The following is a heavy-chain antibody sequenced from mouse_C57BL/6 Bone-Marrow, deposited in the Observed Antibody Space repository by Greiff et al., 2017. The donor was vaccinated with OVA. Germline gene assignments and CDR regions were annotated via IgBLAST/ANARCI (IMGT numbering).Heavy chain of an antibody. J-gene: IGHJ2*01. CDR3: ARSGNYDGSSDSDY. CDR2: IFPGSGST. V-gene: IGHV1-75*01. Sequence: QVQLKESGPELVKPGASVKISCKASGYTFTDYYINWVKQRPGQGLEWIGWIFPGSGSTYYNEKFKGKATLTVDKSSSTAYMLLSSLTSEDSAVYFGARSGNYDGSSDSDYWGQGTTLTVSS. D-gene: IGHD1-1*01. CDR1: GYTFTDYY.